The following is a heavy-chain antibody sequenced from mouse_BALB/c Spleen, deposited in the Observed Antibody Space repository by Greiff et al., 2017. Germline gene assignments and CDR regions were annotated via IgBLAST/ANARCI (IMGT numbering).Heavy chain of an antibody. V-gene: IGHV2-3*01. CDR2: IWGDGST. D-gene: IGHD1-1*01. J-gene: IGHJ1*01. Sequence: QVQLQQSGPGLVAPSQSLSITCPVSGFSLTSYGVSWVRQPPGKGLEWLGVIWGDGSTNYPSALISRLSISKDNSKSQVFLKLNSLQTDDTATYYWAKPKKYYGSPRAYWYFEGWGAGTTVTVSS. CDR1: GFSLTSYG. CDR3: AKPKKYYGSPRAYWYFEG.